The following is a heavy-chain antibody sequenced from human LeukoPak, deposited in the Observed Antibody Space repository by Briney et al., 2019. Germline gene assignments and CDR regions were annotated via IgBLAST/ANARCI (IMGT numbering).Heavy chain of an antibody. D-gene: IGHD6-13*01. CDR3: ARLEDIAAAGTLDY. V-gene: IGHV4-38-2*02. Sequence: SETLSLTCTVSGYSISSGYYWGWIRQPPGKGLEWIGSMYDSGRTYYNPSLKSRVTISVDTSKNQFSLKLTSVTAADTAVYYCARLEDIAAAGTLDYWGQGTLVTVSS. CDR1: GYSISSGYY. J-gene: IGHJ4*02. CDR2: MYDSGRT.